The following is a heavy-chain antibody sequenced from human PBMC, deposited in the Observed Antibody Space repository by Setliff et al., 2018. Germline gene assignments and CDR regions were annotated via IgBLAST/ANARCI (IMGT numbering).Heavy chain of an antibody. D-gene: IGHD6-19*01. J-gene: IGHJ4*02. CDR2: INTDDGTT. V-gene: IGHV3-74*01. CDR1: GFTFSGNY. CDR3: ARVASGWWWFDY. Sequence: GGSLRLSCATSGFTFSGNYMHWVRQAPGKGLVWVSRINTDDGTTNYADSVQGRFTIFRDNAKNTVYMELNSLRVDDTAVYFCARVASGWWWFDYWGQGTLVTVSS.